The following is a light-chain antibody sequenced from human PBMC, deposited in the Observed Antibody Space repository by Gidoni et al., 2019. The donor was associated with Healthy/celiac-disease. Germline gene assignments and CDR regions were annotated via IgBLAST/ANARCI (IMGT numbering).Light chain of an antibody. V-gene: IGKV1-5*03. CDR1: QSISSW. Sequence: DIQMTQSPSTLSASVGDRVTITCRASQSISSWLAWYQQKPGKAPKLLIYKASSLESGVPSRFSGSGSGTEFTLPISSLQPDDFATYYCQQYNSYSSPFGQXTKVEIK. J-gene: IGKJ1*01. CDR3: QQYNSYSSP. CDR2: KAS.